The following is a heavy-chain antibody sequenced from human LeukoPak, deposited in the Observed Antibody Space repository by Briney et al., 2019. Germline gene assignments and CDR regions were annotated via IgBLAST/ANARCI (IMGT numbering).Heavy chain of an antibody. D-gene: IGHD2-8*01. CDR1: GGSISSSSYY. CDR3: ARGDSLRGLSYYYMDV. CDR2: IYYSGIT. V-gene: IGHV4-39*01. Sequence: SETLSPTCTVSGGSISSSSYYWGWIRQPPGKGLEWIGSIYYSGITYYNPSLKSRVTISVDTSKNQFSLRLSSVTATDTAVYYCARGDSLRGLSYYYMDVWGKGTTVTVSS. J-gene: IGHJ6*03.